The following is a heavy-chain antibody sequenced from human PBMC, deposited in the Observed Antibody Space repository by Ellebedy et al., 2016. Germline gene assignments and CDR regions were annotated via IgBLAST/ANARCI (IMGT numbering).Heavy chain of an antibody. D-gene: IGHD3-16*01. V-gene: IGHV3-64D*06. CDR1: GFTFSSYA. Sequence: GGSLRLSCSASGFTFSSYAMHWVRQAPGKGLEYVSAISSNGGSTYYADSVKGRFTISRDNSKNTLYLQMSSLRAEDTAVYYCVKDYTAGFLYYYGMDVWGQGTTVTVSS. CDR3: VKDYTAGFLYYYGMDV. CDR2: ISSNGGST. J-gene: IGHJ6*02.